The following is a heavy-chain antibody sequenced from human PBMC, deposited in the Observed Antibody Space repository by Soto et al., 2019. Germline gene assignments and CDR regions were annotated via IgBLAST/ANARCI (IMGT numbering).Heavy chain of an antibody. D-gene: IGHD1-26*01. CDR1: GSTFSSYA. CDR2: IIPIFGTA. CDR3: ARDRDSGSSYPI. J-gene: IGHJ3*02. Sequence: QVQLVQSGAEVKKPGSSVKVSCKASGSTFSSYAISWVRQAPGQGLEWMGGIIPIFGTANYAQKFQGRVTITAVESTSTAYMELSSLRSEDTDVYYCARDRDSGSSYPIWGQGTMVTVSS. V-gene: IGHV1-69*01.